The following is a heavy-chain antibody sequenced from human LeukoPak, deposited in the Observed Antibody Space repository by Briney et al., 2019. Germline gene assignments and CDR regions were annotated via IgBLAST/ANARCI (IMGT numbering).Heavy chain of an antibody. CDR1: GFTFTNSA. J-gene: IGHJ4*02. CDR2: IVVGSGNT. V-gene: IGHV1-58*02. D-gene: IGHD1-1*01. Sequence: ASVKVSCKTSGFTFTNSAMQWVRQARGQRLEWIGWIVVGSGNTNYAQRFQERVAITRDLSTSTVYMELSSLRSEDTAVYYCARTAGTPLDYWGQGTLVTVSS. CDR3: ARTAGTPLDY.